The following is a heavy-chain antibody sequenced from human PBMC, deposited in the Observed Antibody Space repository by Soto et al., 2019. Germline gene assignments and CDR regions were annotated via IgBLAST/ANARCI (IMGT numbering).Heavy chain of an antibody. J-gene: IGHJ5*02. CDR3: ARGLTMGQLPSHFDH. Sequence: ETLSLTCTFSGGSVSNDNFYWSWIRQPPGKGLEWIGYVHSSGITNYNPSLKRRVTISVDTSRNQFSLRLSSVTAADTAVYYCARGLTMGQLPSHFDHWGQGTLVTVSS. CDR1: GGSVSNDNFY. CDR2: VHSSGIT. D-gene: IGHD3-16*01. V-gene: IGHV4-61*01.